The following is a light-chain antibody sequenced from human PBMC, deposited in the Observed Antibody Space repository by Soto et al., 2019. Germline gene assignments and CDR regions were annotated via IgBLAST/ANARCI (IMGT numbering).Light chain of an antibody. CDR1: SSDIGSNY. J-gene: IGLJ3*02. CDR2: RSS. Sequence: QLVLTQPPSASGTPGQRVTISCSGRSSDIGSNYVYWYQQFPGTAPKLLIYRSSQRPSGVPDRFSGSRSGTSASLAISGLRSEDEADYYCASWDDSLSGWVFGGGTKVTVL. V-gene: IGLV1-47*01. CDR3: ASWDDSLSGWV.